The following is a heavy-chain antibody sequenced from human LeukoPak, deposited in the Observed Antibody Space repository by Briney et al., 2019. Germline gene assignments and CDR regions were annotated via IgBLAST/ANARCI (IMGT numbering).Heavy chain of an antibody. Sequence: PGGSLRLSCAASGFTLSNHWMIWVRQAPGKGLEWVSAISGSGGSTYYADSVKGRFTISRDNSKNTLYLQMNSLRAEDTAVYYCAKDITGGYGDPSWGQGTLVTVSS. V-gene: IGHV3-23*01. CDR2: ISGSGGST. D-gene: IGHD4-17*01. J-gene: IGHJ5*02. CDR1: GFTLSNHW. CDR3: AKDITGGYGDPS.